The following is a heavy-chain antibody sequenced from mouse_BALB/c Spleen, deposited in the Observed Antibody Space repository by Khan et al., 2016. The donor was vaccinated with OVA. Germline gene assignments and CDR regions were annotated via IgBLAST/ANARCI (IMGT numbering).Heavy chain of an antibody. CDR1: GYSITSDYA. CDR2: ISYSGST. J-gene: IGHJ2*01. CDR3: ARSIMAN. Sequence: EVKLLESGPGLVKPSQSLSLTCTVTGYSITSDYAWNWIRQFPGNKLEWMGYISYSGSTSYNPSLKSRISITRDTSKNQFILQLNSVTTEDTATYYCARSIMANWGQGTTLTVSS. V-gene: IGHV3-2*02.